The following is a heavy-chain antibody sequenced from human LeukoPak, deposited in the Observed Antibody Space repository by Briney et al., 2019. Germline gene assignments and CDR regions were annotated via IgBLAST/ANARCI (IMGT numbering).Heavy chain of an antibody. V-gene: IGHV5-51*01. CDR3: ARSIMITLGGGLEIDP. D-gene: IGHD3-16*01. J-gene: IGHJ5*02. CDR2: VYPGDSDT. Sequence: GESLKISCKGSGYSFTNYWIAWVRQMPGKGLEWMGIVYPGDSDTRYSPSFQGQVTISVDKSISTAYLQWSSLKASDTAMYYCARSIMITLGGGLEIDPWGQGTLVTVSS. CDR1: GYSFTNYW.